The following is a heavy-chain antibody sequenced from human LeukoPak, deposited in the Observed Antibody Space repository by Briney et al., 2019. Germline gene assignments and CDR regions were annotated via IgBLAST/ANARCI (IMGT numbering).Heavy chain of an antibody. CDR3: ARDHYYTSGSPSFDY. CDR1: GYTFTSYD. D-gene: IGHD3-10*01. V-gene: IGHV1-8*01. J-gene: IGHJ4*02. CDR2: MNPNSGNT. Sequence: ASVKVSCKASGYTFTSYDINWVRQATGQGLEWMGWMNPNSGNTGYAQKFQGRVTMTRGTSITTVYIELDSLRSDDTAVYYCARDHYYTSGSPSFDYWGQGTLVTVSS.